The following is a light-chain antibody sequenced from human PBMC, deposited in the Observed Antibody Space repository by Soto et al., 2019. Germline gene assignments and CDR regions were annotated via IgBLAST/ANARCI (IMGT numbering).Light chain of an antibody. J-gene: IGKJ5*01. CDR1: QSISSY. CDR2: AAY. V-gene: IGKV1-39*01. CDR3: QQSYSTPIT. Sequence: DIQMTQSPSSLSASVGDRVTITCRASQSISSYLNLYQQKPGKAPKLLIYAAYSLQSVVPSRFSGSGSGTDFTLTISSLQPEDFATYYCQQSYSTPITFGQGTRLEIK.